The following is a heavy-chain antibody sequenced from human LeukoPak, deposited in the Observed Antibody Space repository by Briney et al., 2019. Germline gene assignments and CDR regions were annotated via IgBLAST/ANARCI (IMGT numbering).Heavy chain of an antibody. J-gene: IGHJ4*02. D-gene: IGHD2-15*01. CDR3: ARDSVGYCSGGSCQSGYDY. Sequence: GGSLRLSCAASGFTFSSYSMNWVRQAPGKGLEWVSSISSSSSYIYYADSVKGRFTISTDNAKTSLYLQMNSLRAEDTAVYYCARDSVGYCSGGSCQSGYDYWGQGTLVTVSS. CDR1: GFTFSSYS. V-gene: IGHV3-21*01. CDR2: ISSSSSYI.